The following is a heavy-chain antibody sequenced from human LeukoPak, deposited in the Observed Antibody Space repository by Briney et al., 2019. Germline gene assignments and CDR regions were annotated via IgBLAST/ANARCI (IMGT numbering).Heavy chain of an antibody. V-gene: IGHV3-74*01. D-gene: IGHD3-10*02. J-gene: IGHJ4*02. CDR3: VRGAGGPRNYVLDY. Sequence: GGSLRLSCVASGFTFSGYWMHWVRQAPGMGLVWVSRLNSDGTTINYAASVKGRFTISRDNAKNTVYLQMSGLRDDDTALYFCVRGAGGPRNYVLDYWGEGALVSVSS. CDR2: LNSDGTTI. CDR1: GFTFSGYW.